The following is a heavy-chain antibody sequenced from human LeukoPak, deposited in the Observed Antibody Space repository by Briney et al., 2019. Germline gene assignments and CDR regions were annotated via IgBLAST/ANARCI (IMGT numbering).Heavy chain of an antibody. D-gene: IGHD3-10*01. CDR2: INWNGGST. CDR1: GVTFDYYG. Sequence: GGSLRLSCAASGVTFDYYGMSWVRQAPGKGLEWVSGINWNGGSTGYADSVKGRFTISRDNAKNSLYLQMNSLRAEDTALYYCARDGDYGSGSYDYWGQGTLVTVSS. J-gene: IGHJ4*02. CDR3: ARDGDYGSGSYDY. V-gene: IGHV3-20*04.